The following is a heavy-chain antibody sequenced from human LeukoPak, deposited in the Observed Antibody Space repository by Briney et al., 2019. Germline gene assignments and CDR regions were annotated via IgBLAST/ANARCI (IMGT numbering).Heavy chain of an antibody. V-gene: IGHV3-21*01. CDR2: ISSSSSYI. CDR1: GFTFSSYA. J-gene: IGHJ4*02. CDR3: ARDGGRAYSSGSNDY. Sequence: GGSLRLSCAASGFTFSSYAMSWVRQAPGKGLEWVSSISSSSSYIYYADSVKGRFTISRDNAKNSLYLQMNSLRAEDTAVYYCARDGGRAYSSGSNDYWGQGTLVTVSS. D-gene: IGHD6-19*01.